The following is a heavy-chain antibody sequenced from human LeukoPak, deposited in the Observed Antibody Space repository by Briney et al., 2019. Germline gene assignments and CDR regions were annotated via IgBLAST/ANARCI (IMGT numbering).Heavy chain of an antibody. CDR3: TRGGLEAPCDV. CDR1: GFTFSSYW. CDR2: IKSDGSST. Sequence: GGSLRLSCAASGFTFSSYWMHWVRQAPGKGLVWVSRIKSDGSSTSNADSVKGRFTISRENAKNSLYLQMNSLVAGDTAIYYCTRGGLEAPCDVWGQGTMVAVSS. V-gene: IGHV3-74*01. J-gene: IGHJ3*01. D-gene: IGHD5-24*01.